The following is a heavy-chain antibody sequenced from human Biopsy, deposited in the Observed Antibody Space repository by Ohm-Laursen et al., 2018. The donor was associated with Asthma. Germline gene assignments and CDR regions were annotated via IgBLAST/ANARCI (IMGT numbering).Heavy chain of an antibody. CDR1: GFTFSSYG. J-gene: IGHJ4*02. CDR3: ARDFYDSSGYLHFDY. V-gene: IGHV3-33*01. D-gene: IGHD3-22*01. CDR2: IWYDGSNK. Sequence: SLRLSCAASGFTFSSYGMHWVRQAPGKGLEWVAVIWYDGSNKYYADSVKGRFTTSRDNSKNTLYLQMNSLRAEDTAVYYCARDFYDSSGYLHFDYWGQGTLVTVSS.